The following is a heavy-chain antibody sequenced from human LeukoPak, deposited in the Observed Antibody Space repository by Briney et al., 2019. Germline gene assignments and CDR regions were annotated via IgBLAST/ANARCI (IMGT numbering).Heavy chain of an antibody. CDR3: ARDGLWGWAQYDY. Sequence: GGSLRLSCAVSGFTFGRHAMGWVRQAPGKGLEWIAGITYNVTDRNYGDSVKSRFTISRDNSKSTVDLQMNSLRTEDTALYYCARDGLWGWAQYDYWGQGILVTVSS. D-gene: IGHD2-21*01. CDR1: GFTFGRHA. V-gene: IGHV3-23*01. CDR2: ITYNVTDR. J-gene: IGHJ4*02.